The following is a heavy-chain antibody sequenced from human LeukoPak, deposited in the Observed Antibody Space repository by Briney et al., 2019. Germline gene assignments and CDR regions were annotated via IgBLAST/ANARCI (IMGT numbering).Heavy chain of an antibody. V-gene: IGHV4-38-2*02. Sequence: SETLSLTCTVSGYSISSDYYWGWVRQPPGQGLEWIGSIYHTGSTYYKPSLKSRVTIARDTSKNQFSLELNSVTAADTAVYYCARVGTIADFDHWGQGTLVTVSS. CDR1: GYSISSDYY. CDR2: IYHTGST. J-gene: IGHJ4*02. D-gene: IGHD2-15*01. CDR3: ARVGTIADFDH.